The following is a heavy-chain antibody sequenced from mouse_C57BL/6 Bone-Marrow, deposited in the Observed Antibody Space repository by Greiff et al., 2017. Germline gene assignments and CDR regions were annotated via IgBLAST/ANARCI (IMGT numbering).Heavy chain of an antibody. D-gene: IGHD1-1*02. CDR3: AKGGWSYAMDY. J-gene: IGHJ4*01. V-gene: IGHV2-5*01. CDR1: GFSLTSYG. CDR2: IWRGGST. Sequence: VQLQQSGPGLVQPSQSLSITCTVSGFSLTSYGVHWVRQSPGKGLEWLGVIWRGGSTDYNAAFMSRLSITTDNSKSQVFFKMNSLQADDTAIYYCAKGGWSYAMDYWGQGTSVTVSS.